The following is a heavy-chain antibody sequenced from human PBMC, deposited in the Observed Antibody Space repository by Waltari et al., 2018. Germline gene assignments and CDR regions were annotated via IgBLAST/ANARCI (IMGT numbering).Heavy chain of an antibody. V-gene: IGHV4-34*01. CDR1: GGSFSGYY. CDR2: INHIGST. CDR3: ASVDYYDSSGPDAFDI. Sequence: QVQLQQWGAGLLKPSETLSLTCAVYGGSFSGYYWSWIRQPPGKGLEWIGEINHIGSTNYNPSLKSRVTISVDTPKNQFSLKLSSVTAADTAVYYCASVDYYDSSGPDAFDIWGQGTMVTVSS. D-gene: IGHD3-22*01. J-gene: IGHJ3*02.